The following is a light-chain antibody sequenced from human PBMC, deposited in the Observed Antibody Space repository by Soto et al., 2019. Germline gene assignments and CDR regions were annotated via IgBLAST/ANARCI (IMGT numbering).Light chain of an antibody. Sequence: QCVLTQAPSVSGAPGQRVTISCTGSSSNIGAGYDVHWYQQLPGTAPKLLIYGNSNRPSGVPDRFSGSKSGTSASLAITGLQAEDEADYYCQSHDSSLSGSVFGGGTQLTVL. J-gene: IGLJ2*01. V-gene: IGLV1-40*01. CDR2: GNS. CDR1: SSNIGAGYD. CDR3: QSHDSSLSGSV.